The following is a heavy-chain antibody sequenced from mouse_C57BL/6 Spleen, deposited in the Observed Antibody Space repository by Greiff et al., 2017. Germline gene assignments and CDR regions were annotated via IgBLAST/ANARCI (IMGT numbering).Heavy chain of an antibody. Sequence: QVQLQQSGAELARPGASVKMSCKASGYTFTSYTMHWVKQRPGQGLEWIGYINPSSGYTKYNQKFKDKATLTADKSSSTAYMQLSSLTSEDSAVYYCARTSAGYWYFDVWGTGTTVTVSS. D-gene: IGHD1-2*01. J-gene: IGHJ1*03. V-gene: IGHV1-4*01. CDR1: GYTFTSYT. CDR2: INPSSGYT. CDR3: ARTSAGYWYFDV.